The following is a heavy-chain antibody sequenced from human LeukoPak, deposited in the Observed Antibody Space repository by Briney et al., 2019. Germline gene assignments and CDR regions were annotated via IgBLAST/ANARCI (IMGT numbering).Heavy chain of an antibody. CDR3: ARSDSSGYSKVRGGRNFYYYGMDV. D-gene: IGHD3-22*01. Sequence: GASVKVSCKASGHTFTGYSVQWVRQAPGQGLEWMGWINPNSGGTNYAQKFQGRVTMTRDTSITTAYMELSRLGSDDTAVYYCARSDSSGYSKVRGGRNFYYYGMDVWGQGTTVTVSS. CDR1: GHTFTGYS. J-gene: IGHJ6*02. CDR2: INPNSGGT. V-gene: IGHV1-2*02.